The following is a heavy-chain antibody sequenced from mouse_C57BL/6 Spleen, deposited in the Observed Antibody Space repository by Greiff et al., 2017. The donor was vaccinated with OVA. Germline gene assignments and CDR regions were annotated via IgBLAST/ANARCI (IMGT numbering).Heavy chain of an antibody. V-gene: IGHV1-55*01. D-gene: IGHD4-1*01. Sequence: QVQLQQPGAELVKPGASVKMSCTASGYTFTSYCLTWVKQRPGQGLEWIGDIYPATGSTPYNANFKSKATLTVDTSSSTAYMQLSSLTSEDSAVYYCARSWDSPDYWGQGTTRTVSS. CDR2: IYPATGST. J-gene: IGHJ2*01. CDR1: GYTFTSYC. CDR3: ARSWDSPDY.